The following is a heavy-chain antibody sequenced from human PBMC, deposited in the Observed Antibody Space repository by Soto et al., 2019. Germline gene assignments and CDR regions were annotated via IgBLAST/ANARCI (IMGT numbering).Heavy chain of an antibody. CDR1: GFTFSAFP. CDR3: TRQSIEGYRKNNWFAT. Sequence: EMQLVESGGGLVRPGESLQLSCAASGFTFSAFPIHWVRRASDKGLEWVGRIRSRVNGHTTAYGASVTGRFTISRDDSRNVAYLQMAGLKIEDTAVYYCTRQSIEGYRKNNWFATWGQGSLVTVSS. D-gene: IGHD4-4*01. CDR2: IRSRVNGHTT. V-gene: IGHV3-73*02. J-gene: IGHJ5*02.